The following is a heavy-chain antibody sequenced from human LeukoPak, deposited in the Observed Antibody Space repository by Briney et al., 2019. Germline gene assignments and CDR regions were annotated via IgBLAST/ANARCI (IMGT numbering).Heavy chain of an antibody. Sequence: PSETLSLTCTVSGGSISSGSYYWSWIRQPAGKGLEWIGRIYTSGSTNYNPSLKSRVTISVDTSKNQFSLKLSSVTAADTAVYYCAREGLGIDYWGQGTLVTVSS. CDR1: GGSISSGSYY. J-gene: IGHJ4*02. V-gene: IGHV4-61*02. D-gene: IGHD7-27*01. CDR3: AREGLGIDY. CDR2: IYTSGST.